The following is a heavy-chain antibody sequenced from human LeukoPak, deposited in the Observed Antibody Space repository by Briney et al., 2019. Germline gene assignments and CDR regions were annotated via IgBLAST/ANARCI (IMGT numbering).Heavy chain of an antibody. CDR2: IYVDGST. Sequence: GGSLRLSCAASGFSVSSNYMSWVRQAPGKGLEWVSVIYVDGSTYYADSVKGRFSISRDNSKNTLSLQMNSLRAEDTAVYYCARDYMDVWGKGTTVTVSS. CDR3: ARDYMDV. J-gene: IGHJ6*03. V-gene: IGHV3-53*01. CDR1: GFSVSSNY.